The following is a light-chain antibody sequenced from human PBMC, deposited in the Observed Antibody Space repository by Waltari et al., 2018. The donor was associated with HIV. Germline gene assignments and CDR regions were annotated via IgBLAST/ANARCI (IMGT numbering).Light chain of an antibody. Sequence: QSALTQPASVSGSPGQSITISCTGTSSDVGCYNLVSWYQQHPGKAPKLMIYEGSKRPSGVSNRFSGSKSGNTASLTISGLQAEDEADYYCCSYAGSSTSLVFGGGTKLTVL. V-gene: IGLV2-23*01. CDR1: SSDVGCYNL. CDR3: CSYAGSSTSLV. CDR2: EGS. J-gene: IGLJ3*02.